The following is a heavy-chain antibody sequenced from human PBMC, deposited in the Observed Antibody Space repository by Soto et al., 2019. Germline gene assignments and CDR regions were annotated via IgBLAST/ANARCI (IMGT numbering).Heavy chain of an antibody. D-gene: IGHD6-19*01. Sequence: PGGSLRLSCAASGFTFSSYSLNWVRQAPGKGLEWVSSISSSSSYIYYADSVKGRFTISRDNAKNSLYLQMISLRAEDTAVYYCARDRPASYSSGWYGRPWYFDLWGRGTLVTVFS. CDR3: ARDRPASYSSGWYGRPWYFDL. J-gene: IGHJ2*01. V-gene: IGHV3-21*01. CDR1: GFTFSSYS. CDR2: ISSSSSYI.